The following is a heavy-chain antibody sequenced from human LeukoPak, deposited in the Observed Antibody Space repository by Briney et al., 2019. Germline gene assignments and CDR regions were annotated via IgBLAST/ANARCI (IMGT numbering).Heavy chain of an antibody. V-gene: IGHV1-2*02. CDR2: INPNSGGT. J-gene: IGHJ4*02. CDR1: GYTFTGYY. CDR3: ATHLVVVITTLIY. Sequence: ASVKVSCKASGYTFTGYYMHWVRQAPGQGLEWMGWINPNSGGTNYAQKFQGRVTMTRDTSISTAYMELSRLRSDDTAVYYCATHLVVVITTLIYWGQGILVTVSS. D-gene: IGHD3-22*01.